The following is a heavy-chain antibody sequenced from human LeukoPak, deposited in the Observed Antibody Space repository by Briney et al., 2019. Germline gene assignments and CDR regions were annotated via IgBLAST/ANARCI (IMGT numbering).Heavy chain of an antibody. D-gene: IGHD3-10*01. J-gene: IGHJ5*02. CDR3: ARGGYYGSGNDFRFDP. Sequence: SETLSLTWTVSGGSISSYYWSWIRQSAGKGLEWIGYIHYTGSTNYNPSLKTRSPISVKTSKNQFSLNLKAVTGADTAVYYCARGGYYGSGNDFRFDPWGQGTLVTVSS. CDR2: IHYTGST. CDR1: GGSISSYY. V-gene: IGHV4-59*01.